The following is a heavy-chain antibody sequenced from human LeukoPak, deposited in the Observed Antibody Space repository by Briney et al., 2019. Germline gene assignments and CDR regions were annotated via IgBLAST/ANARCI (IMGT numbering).Heavy chain of an antibody. Sequence: GESLKISCKGFGDSFSTYWIGWVRQVPGKGLECMGIIHPAGSTTQYTSSFQGQVTISADKSTGTTFLQWSSLKASDTAMYYCVCRDYGSTWSDPWGQGTLVTVSS. CDR3: VCRDYGSTWSDP. J-gene: IGHJ5*02. CDR1: GDSFSTYW. CDR2: IHPAGSTT. V-gene: IGHV5-51*01. D-gene: IGHD4/OR15-4a*01.